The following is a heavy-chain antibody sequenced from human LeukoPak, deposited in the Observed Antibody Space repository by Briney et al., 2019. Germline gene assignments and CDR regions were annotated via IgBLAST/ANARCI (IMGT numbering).Heavy chain of an antibody. CDR3: GRGMRDYYGLDY. D-gene: IGHD3-10*01. CDR1: GFTFSTYA. V-gene: IGHV3-21*01. J-gene: IGHJ4*02. CDR2: ISRGSTYI. Sequence: GGSLRLSCVGTGFTFSTYAMNWVRQAPGKRLEWVSSISRGSTYIYYADSLRGRVTISRDDAENTLSLQMNSLTVEDTAVYYCGRGMRDYYGLDYWGQGILVTVSS.